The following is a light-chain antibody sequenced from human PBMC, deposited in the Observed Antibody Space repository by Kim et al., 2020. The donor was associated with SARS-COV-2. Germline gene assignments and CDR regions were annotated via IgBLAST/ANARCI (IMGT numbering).Light chain of an antibody. J-gene: IGLJ1*01. V-gene: IGLV2-11*01. CDR2: DVD. CDR1: SSDVGGYNH. Sequence: QSALTQPRSVSGSPGQSVTISCTGTSSDVGGYNHVSWHQQHPGKAPKLLVYDVDKRPSGVPDRFSGSKSGNTASLTISGLQAEDEADYYCCSYAGRCEFFGTGTKVTVL. CDR3: CSYAGRCEF.